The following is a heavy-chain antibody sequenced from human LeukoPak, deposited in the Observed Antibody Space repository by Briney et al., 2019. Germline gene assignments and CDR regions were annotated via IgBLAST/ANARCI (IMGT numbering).Heavy chain of an antibody. J-gene: IGHJ4*02. V-gene: IGHV4-39*01. Sequence: SETLSLTCTVSGGSMSSSSYYWGWLRQPPGKGLEWVGSIYYGGSAYYNPSLESRLAISVDTSMNQFSLKLNSVTAADTAVYYCGTLRYNWNYYFESRGQGTLVTVSS. CDR1: GGSMSSSSYY. CDR2: IYYGGSA. CDR3: GTLRYNWNYYFES. D-gene: IGHD1-7*01.